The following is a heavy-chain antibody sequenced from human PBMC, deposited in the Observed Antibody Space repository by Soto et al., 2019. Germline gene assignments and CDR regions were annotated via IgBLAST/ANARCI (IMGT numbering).Heavy chain of an antibody. CDR2: ISSSGSTI. V-gene: IGHV3-11*01. J-gene: IGHJ3*02. CDR3: AKDPLRLDAFDI. Sequence: PGGSLRLSCAASGFTFSDYYMSWIRQAPGKGLEWASYISSSGSTIYYADSVKGRFTISRDNAKNSLYLQMNSLRAEDTAVYYCAKDPLRLDAFDIWGQGTMVTVSS. D-gene: IGHD5-12*01. CDR1: GFTFSDYY.